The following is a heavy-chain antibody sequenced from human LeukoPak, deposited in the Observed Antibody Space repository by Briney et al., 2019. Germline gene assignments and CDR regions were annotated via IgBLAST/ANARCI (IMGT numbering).Heavy chain of an antibody. V-gene: IGHV1-18*01. CDR2: ISAYNGNT. CDR3: ARGAPDYYMGV. Sequence: ASVKVSCKASGYTFTSYGISWVRQAPGQGLEWMGWISAYNGNTNYAQKLQGRVTMTTDTPTSTAYMELRSLRSEDTAVYYCARGAPDYYMGVWGKGTTVTVSS. CDR1: GYTFTSYG. J-gene: IGHJ6*03.